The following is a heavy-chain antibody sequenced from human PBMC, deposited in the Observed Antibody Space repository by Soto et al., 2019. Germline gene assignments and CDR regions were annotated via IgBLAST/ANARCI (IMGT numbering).Heavy chain of an antibody. Sequence: SETLSLTCSVSGDSISTVDYFWAWIRQPPGQALEYIGYIYKSATTYYNPSFESRVAISLDTSKSQFSLNVTSVTAADTAVYFCARGRYCLTGRCFPNWFDSWGQGTLVTISS. CDR3: ARGRYCLTGRCFPNWFDS. D-gene: IGHD2-15*01. J-gene: IGHJ5*01. CDR2: IYKSATT. V-gene: IGHV4-30-4*01. CDR1: GDSISTVDYF.